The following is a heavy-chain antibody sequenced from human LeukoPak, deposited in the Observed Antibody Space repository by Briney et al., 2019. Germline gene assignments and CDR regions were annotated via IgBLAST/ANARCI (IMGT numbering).Heavy chain of an antibody. V-gene: IGHV3-23*01. D-gene: IGHD2-15*01. CDR1: GFTFSSYG. J-gene: IGHJ4*02. CDR3: AKEGAAHPVAVGYYFDY. Sequence: PGGSLRLSCAASGFTFSSYGMSWVRQAPGKGLEWVSAISGSGGSTYYADSVKGRFTISRDNSKNTLYLQMNSLRAEDTAVYYCAKEGAAHPVAVGYYFDYWGQGTLVTVSS. CDR2: ISGSGGST.